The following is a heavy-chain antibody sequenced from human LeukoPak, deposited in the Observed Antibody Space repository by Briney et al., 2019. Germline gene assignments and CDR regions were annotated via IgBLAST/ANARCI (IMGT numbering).Heavy chain of an antibody. CDR2: IYYSGST. Sequence: SETLSLTCTVSGGSISSYYWSWIRQPLGKGLEWIGYIYYSGSTNYNPYLQSRVTISVDTSKNQFSLKLSSVTAADTAVYYCARATYSSGWGTSDYWGQGTLVTVSS. V-gene: IGHV4-59*01. D-gene: IGHD6-19*01. CDR1: GGSISSYY. CDR3: ARATYSSGWGTSDY. J-gene: IGHJ4*02.